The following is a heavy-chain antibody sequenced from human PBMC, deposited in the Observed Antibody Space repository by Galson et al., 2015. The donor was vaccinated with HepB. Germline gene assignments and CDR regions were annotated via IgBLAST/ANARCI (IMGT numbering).Heavy chain of an antibody. CDR2: IIPMFDTP. V-gene: IGHV1-69*13. D-gene: IGHD3-16*01. Sequence: SVKVSCKASGGTLSSFAISWVRQAPGQGLQWTGGIIPMFDTPNYAQKFQDRVTITADESTSTAYMELSSLESEDTAVYYCAGVEFGGNYPPSYNYYGMDVWGQGTTVTVSS. J-gene: IGHJ6*02. CDR3: AGVEFGGNYPPSYNYYGMDV. CDR1: GGTLSSFA.